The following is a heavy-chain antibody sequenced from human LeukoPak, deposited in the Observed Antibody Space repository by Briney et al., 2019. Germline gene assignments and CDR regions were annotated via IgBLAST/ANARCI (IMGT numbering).Heavy chain of an antibody. Sequence: ASVNVSCKASGYTFTSYDINWVRQATGQGLEWMGWMNPNSGNTGYAQKFQGRVTMTRNTSISTAYMELSSLRSEDTAVYYCARGLRITIFGVVNPYGYWGQGTLVTVSS. J-gene: IGHJ4*02. CDR2: MNPNSGNT. CDR3: ARGLRITIFGVVNPYGY. V-gene: IGHV1-8*01. CDR1: GYTFTSYD. D-gene: IGHD3-3*01.